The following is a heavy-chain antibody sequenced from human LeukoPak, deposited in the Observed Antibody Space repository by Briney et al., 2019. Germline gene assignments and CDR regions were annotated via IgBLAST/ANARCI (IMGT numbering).Heavy chain of an antibody. CDR2: ISTKNGKT. D-gene: IGHD3-22*01. Sequence: ASVKVSCKASGYTFSSYGISWVRQAPGQGLEWMGWISTKNGKTNYAQKLQGRVTMTTDTSTSTAYMELRSLRSDDTAVYYCARDENSSGHPSFDYWGQGTLVTVSS. J-gene: IGHJ4*02. CDR1: GYTFSSYG. CDR3: ARDENSSGHPSFDY. V-gene: IGHV1-18*01.